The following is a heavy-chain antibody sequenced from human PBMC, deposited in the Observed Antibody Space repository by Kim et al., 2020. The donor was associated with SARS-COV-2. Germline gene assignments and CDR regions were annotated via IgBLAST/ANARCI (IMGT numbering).Heavy chain of an antibody. CDR1: GGSISSGGYY. CDR2: IYYSGST. V-gene: IGHV4-31*03. Sequence: SETLSLTCTVSGGSISSGGYYWSWIRQHPGKGLEWIGYIYYSGSTYYNPSLKSRVTISVDTSKNQFSLKLSSVTAADTAVYYCARATPKGGGYNWFDPWGQGTLVTVSS. CDR3: ARATPKGGGYNWFDP. D-gene: IGHD2-15*01. J-gene: IGHJ5*02.